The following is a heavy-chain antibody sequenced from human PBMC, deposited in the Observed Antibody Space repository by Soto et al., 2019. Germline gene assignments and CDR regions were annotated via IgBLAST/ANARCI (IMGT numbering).Heavy chain of an antibody. CDR2: INPNSGGT. J-gene: IGHJ3*02. CDR3: ARAWRGGYDPDPFDI. Sequence: ASVKFFFKASGYTFTGYYMHWVRQAPGQGLEWIGWINPNSGGTNYAQKCQGRVTMTRDTSSSTAYMELSRMRSDETAAYYCARAWRGGYDPDPFDIWGQGRMVTVSS. V-gene: IGHV1-2*02. D-gene: IGHD3-16*01. CDR1: GYTFTGYY.